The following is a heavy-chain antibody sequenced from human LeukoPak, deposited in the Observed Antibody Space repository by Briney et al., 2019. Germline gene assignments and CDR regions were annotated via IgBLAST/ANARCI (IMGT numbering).Heavy chain of an antibody. Sequence: GGSLRLSCAASGFTFSSYAMHWVRQAPVKGLEWVAVISYDGSNKYYADSVKGRFTISRDNSKNTLYLQMNSLRAEDTAVYYCAREPTVTTFDCWGQGTLVTVSS. CDR1: GFTFSSYA. V-gene: IGHV3-30-3*01. CDR2: ISYDGSNK. J-gene: IGHJ4*02. CDR3: AREPTVTTFDC. D-gene: IGHD4-11*01.